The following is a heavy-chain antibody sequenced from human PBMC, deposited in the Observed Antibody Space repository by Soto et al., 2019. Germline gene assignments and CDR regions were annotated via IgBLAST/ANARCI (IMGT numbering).Heavy chain of an antibody. D-gene: IGHD6-6*01. V-gene: IGHV1-18*01. CDR2: ISAYNGNT. Sequence: ASVKVSCKASGYTFTSYGISWVRQAPGQGLEWMGWISAYNGNTNYAQKFQGRVTMTTDTSTSTAYMELSSLRSEDTAVYYCARDMVGIAARPFVGYRYYGMDVWGQGTTVTVS. CDR3: ARDMVGIAARPFVGYRYYGMDV. CDR1: GYTFTSYG. J-gene: IGHJ6*02.